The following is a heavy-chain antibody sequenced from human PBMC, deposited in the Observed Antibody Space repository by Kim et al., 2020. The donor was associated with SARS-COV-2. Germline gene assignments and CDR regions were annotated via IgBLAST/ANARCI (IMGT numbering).Heavy chain of an antibody. CDR3: GRYSENYHAVDY. CDR2: INSDGSST. J-gene: IGHJ4*02. D-gene: IGHD1-26*01. V-gene: IGHV3-74*01. Sequence: GGSLRLSCAASGFSFSSYWMHWVRQAPGKGLVWVSRINSDGSSTSYADSVKGRFTVSRDNAKSTLSLQMSSLRAGDTAVYYCGRYSENYHAVDYWGQGILVTVSS. CDR1: GFSFSSYW.